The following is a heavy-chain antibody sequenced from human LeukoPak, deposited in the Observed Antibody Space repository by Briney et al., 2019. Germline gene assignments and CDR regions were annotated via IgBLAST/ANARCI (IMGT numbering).Heavy chain of an antibody. D-gene: IGHD1-26*01. CDR2: VNHSGTT. CDR1: GGSFSDSY. J-gene: IGHJ6*03. V-gene: IGHV4-34*01. CDR3: ARLTWELPPGDLYSYYYMDV. Sequence: SETLSLTCAVYGGSFSDSYWTWIRQPPGKGLEWIGEVNHSGTTTCSPSLKSRVTMSVDASKKQFSLKLSSVTAADTGVYYCARLTWELPPGDLYSYYYMDVWGKGTTVTVSS.